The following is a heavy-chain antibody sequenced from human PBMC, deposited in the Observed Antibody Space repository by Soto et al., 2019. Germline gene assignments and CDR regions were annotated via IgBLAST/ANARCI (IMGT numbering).Heavy chain of an antibody. V-gene: IGHV4-38-2*01. CDR1: GYSIASGYY. CDR3: ARTFDYYGMDV. CDR2: IYHAGSV. J-gene: IGHJ6*02. Sequence: SETLSLTCAVSGYSIASGYYWAWIRQSPGKGLEWIGSIYHAGSVYYNPSLNSRVAVSLDTSKSHFSLKLTSVTAADTAVYYCARTFDYYGMDVWGQGTTVTVSS.